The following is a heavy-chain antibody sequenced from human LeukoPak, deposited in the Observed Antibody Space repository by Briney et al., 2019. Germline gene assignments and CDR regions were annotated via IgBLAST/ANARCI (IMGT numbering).Heavy chain of an antibody. Sequence: KPSENLSLTCTVSGGSISSYYWSWIRQPAGKGLEWIGRIYTSGSTNYNPSLKSRVTMSVDTSKNQFSLKLSSVTAADTAVYYCARDRNFWSGYPAFDIWGQGTMVTVSS. D-gene: IGHD3-3*01. CDR2: IYTSGST. CDR1: GGSISSYY. J-gene: IGHJ3*02. CDR3: ARDRNFWSGYPAFDI. V-gene: IGHV4-4*07.